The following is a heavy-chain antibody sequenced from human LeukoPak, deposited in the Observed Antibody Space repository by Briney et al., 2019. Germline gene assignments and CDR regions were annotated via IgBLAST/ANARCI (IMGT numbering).Heavy chain of an antibody. CDR2: ISVTGGST. CDR1: RFTFSSYA. D-gene: IGHD5-18*01. Sequence: GGSLRLSCAASRFTFSSYAMSGVRQAPAKGLEWVSTISVTGGSTYYADSLKGRFTISRDNSKNTPYMQRNILKAEDTAVYHFAKGYSSGDAAMPYFDYWGQGTLVPVPS. J-gene: IGHJ4*02. CDR3: AKGYSSGDAAMPYFDY. V-gene: IGHV3-23*01.